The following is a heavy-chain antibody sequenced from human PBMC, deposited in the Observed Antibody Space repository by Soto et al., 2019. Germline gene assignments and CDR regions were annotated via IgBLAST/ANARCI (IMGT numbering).Heavy chain of an antibody. J-gene: IGHJ6*02. CDR1: GFTFDDYA. CDR2: ISWNGNKV. V-gene: IGHV3-9*01. CDR3: AKDRRGYYDILTGSTHYGMDV. Sequence: PGGSLRLSCAASGFTFDDYAMHWVRRAPGKGLEWVSGISWNGNKVGYAESVKGRFTISRDNSKNTLYLQMNSLRAEDTAVYYCAKDRRGYYDILTGSTHYGMDVWGQGTTVTVSS. D-gene: IGHD3-9*01.